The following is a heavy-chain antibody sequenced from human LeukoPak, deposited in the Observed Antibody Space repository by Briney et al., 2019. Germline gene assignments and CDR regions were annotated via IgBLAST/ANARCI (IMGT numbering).Heavy chain of an antibody. D-gene: IGHD6-19*01. J-gene: IGHJ5*02. V-gene: IGHV3-74*01. Sequence: PGGSLRLSCAASGFTFSSYWMHWVRQAPGKGLVWVSRINSDGSSTSYADSVKGRFTMSRENAKNSLHLQMNSLRAGDTAVYYCARAVAGTHWLDPWGQGTLVTVSS. CDR2: INSDGSST. CDR3: ARAVAGTHWLDP. CDR1: GFTFSSYW.